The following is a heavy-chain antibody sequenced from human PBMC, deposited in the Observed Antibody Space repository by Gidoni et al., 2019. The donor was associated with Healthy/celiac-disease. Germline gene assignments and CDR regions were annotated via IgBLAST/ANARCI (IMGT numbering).Heavy chain of an antibody. Sequence: QVQLVQSGAEVQKPGASVKVSCKVSGYTLPELSMHWVRQAPGKGLEWMGGFDPEDGETIYAQKFQGRVTMTEDTSTDTAYMELSSLRSEDTAVYYCATRGYYDFWSGTNWFDPWGQGTLVTVSS. V-gene: IGHV1-24*01. CDR1: GYTLPELS. CDR2: FDPEDGET. J-gene: IGHJ5*02. CDR3: ATRGYYDFWSGTNWFDP. D-gene: IGHD3-3*01.